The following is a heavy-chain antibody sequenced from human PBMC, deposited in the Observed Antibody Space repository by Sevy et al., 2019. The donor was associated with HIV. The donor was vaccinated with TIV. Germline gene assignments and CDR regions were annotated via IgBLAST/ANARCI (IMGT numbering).Heavy chain of an antibody. D-gene: IGHD3-3*01. V-gene: IGHV3-15*01. CDR1: GFTFSNAW. CDR2: IKSKTDGGTT. Sequence: GGSLRLSCAASGFTFSNAWMSWVRQAPGKGLEWVGRIKSKTDGGTTDYAAPVKGRFTISTDDSKNTLYLQMNSLKTENTAVYYCTTELQYYDFWSGYYAVGFDYWGQGTLVTVSS. J-gene: IGHJ4*02. CDR3: TTELQYYDFWSGYYAVGFDY.